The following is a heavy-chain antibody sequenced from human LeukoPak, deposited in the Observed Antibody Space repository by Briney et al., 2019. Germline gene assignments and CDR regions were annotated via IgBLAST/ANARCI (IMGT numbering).Heavy chain of an antibody. J-gene: IGHJ1*01. CDR1: GYTFSSYG. CDR2: ISGSNGYT. CDR3: ARGSTATGYNLQYFHH. Sequence: ASVKVSCKASGYTFSSYGISWLRQAPGQGLEWLGWISGSNGYTNFAQKLQGRITMITDTSASTAYMELRSLTSDDTAVYYCARGSTATGYNLQYFHHWGQGSLVTVSS. D-gene: IGHD5-12*01. V-gene: IGHV1-18*04.